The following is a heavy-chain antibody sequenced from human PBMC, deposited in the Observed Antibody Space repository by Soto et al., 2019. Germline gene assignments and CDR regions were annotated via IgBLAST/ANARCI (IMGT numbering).Heavy chain of an antibody. CDR2: IYHSSTT. Sequence: QVQLQESGPGLVKPSQTLSLTCTVSGGSISSGGYYWSWIRQHPGKGLEWMGYIYHSSTTYYNPSLESRVNMSVDTSKTQCPLKLTSVTAADTAVYYWARVRGNQLLGGFDSWGQGTLVTVSS. CDR1: GGSISSGGYY. CDR3: ARVRGNQLLGGFDS. D-gene: IGHD2-2*01. J-gene: IGHJ5*01. V-gene: IGHV4-31*03.